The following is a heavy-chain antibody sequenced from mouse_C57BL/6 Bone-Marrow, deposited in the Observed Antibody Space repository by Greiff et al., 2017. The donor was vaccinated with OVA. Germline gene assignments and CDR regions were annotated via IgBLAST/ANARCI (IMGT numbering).Heavy chain of an antibody. D-gene: IGHD4-1*01. CDR3: ATANWAYWYFDV. CDR1: GYTFPSYW. J-gene: IGHJ1*03. V-gene: IGHV1-61*01. Sequence: VQLQQPGAELVRPGSSVKLSCKASGYTFPSYWMDWVKQRPGQGLEWIGNIYPSDSETHYNQKFKDKATLTVDKSSSTAYMQLSSLTSEDSAVYDSATANWAYWYFDVWGTGTTVTVSS. CDR2: IYPSDSET.